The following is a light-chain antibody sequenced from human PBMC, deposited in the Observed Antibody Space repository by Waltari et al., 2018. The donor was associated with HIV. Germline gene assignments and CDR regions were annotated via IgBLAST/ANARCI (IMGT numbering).Light chain of an antibody. Sequence: SYVLTQPPSVSVAPGQTARITCGGNNIAATKSVHWYRLNPGQAPVVAIYDERDRPSGIPDRFSGSSSGDTATLTISRAEAGDEADYYCRVWDGRGDPVIFGGGTKLAVV. V-gene: IGLV3-21*02. CDR2: DER. J-gene: IGLJ2*01. CDR1: NIAATKS. CDR3: RVWDGRGDPVI.